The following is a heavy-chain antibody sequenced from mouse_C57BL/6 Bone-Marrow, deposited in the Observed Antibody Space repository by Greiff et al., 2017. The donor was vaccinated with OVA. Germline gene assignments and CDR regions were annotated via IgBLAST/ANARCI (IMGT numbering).Heavy chain of an antibody. CDR1: GYTFTSYW. D-gene: IGHD2-3*01. Sequence: QVQLQQPGAELVMPGASVKLSCKASGYTFTSYWMHWVKQRPGQGLEWIGEIDPSDSYTNYNQKFKGKSTLTVDKSSSTAYMQLSSLTSEDSAVYYCAREAENGYYPCYYAMDYWGQGTSVTASS. V-gene: IGHV1-69*01. CDR2: IDPSDSYT. CDR3: AREAENGYYPCYYAMDY. J-gene: IGHJ4*01.